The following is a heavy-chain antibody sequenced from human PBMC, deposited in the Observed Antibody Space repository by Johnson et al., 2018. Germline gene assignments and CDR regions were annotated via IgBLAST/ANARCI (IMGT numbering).Heavy chain of an antibody. CDR3: ARARYNWNSGTFDI. J-gene: IGHJ3*02. Sequence: QVQLVESGGGVAQPGNSLRLSCAASGFTFSSYAMHWVRQAPGKGLEWVALISYDETSKYYSDSVKGRFAISRGNSENMLYLQMNSLRAEDTAVYYCARARYNWNSGTFDIWGQGTMVTVSS. V-gene: IGHV3-30*09. CDR1: GFTFSSYA. CDR2: ISYDETSK. D-gene: IGHD1-7*01.